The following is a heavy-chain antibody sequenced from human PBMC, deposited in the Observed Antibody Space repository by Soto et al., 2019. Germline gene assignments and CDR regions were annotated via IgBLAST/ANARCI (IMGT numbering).Heavy chain of an antibody. CDR2: ISYDGSNK. Sequence: PGGYMRLSCAASGFTFSSYGMHWVRQAPGKGLEWVAVISYDGSNKYYADSVKGRFTISRDNSKNTLYLQMNSLRAEDTAVYYCARDTHWVYYYYGMDVWGQGTTVTVSS. CDR1: GFTFSSYG. J-gene: IGHJ6*02. D-gene: IGHD3-16*01. CDR3: ARDTHWVYYYYGMDV. V-gene: IGHV3-30*03.